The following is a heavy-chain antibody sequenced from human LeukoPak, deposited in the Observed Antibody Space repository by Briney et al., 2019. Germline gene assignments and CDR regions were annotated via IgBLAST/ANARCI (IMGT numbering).Heavy chain of an antibody. CDR3: ARGIVVAAMEY. CDR1: GFTFSGSA. Sequence: GGSLRLSCAASGFTFSGSAIHWVRQASGKGLEWVSVIYSGGSTYYADSVKGRFTISRDNSKNTLYLQMSSLRVEDTAVYYCARGIVVAAMEYWGQGTLVTVSS. J-gene: IGHJ4*02. CDR2: IYSGGST. V-gene: IGHV3-66*01. D-gene: IGHD2-2*01.